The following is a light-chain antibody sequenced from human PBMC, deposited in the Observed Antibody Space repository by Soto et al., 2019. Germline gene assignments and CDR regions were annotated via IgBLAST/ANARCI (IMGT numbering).Light chain of an antibody. CDR3: QQSYSTPPDT. CDR1: QSISTY. Sequence: DIQMTQSPSSLSASVGDRVTLTCRASQSISTYLNWYQKKPGKAPKLLIHAASSLQSGVPSRFSGSGSRTDFTLTISSLQPEDFATYYCQQSYSTPPDTFGQGTMVEIK. V-gene: IGKV1-39*01. CDR2: AAS. J-gene: IGKJ2*01.